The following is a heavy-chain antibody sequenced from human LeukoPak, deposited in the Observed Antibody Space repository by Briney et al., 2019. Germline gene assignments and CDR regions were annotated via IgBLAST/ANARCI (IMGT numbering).Heavy chain of an antibody. CDR1: GGSFSGYY. J-gene: IGHJ4*02. D-gene: IGHD5-12*01. V-gene: IGHV4-34*01. Sequence: SGTLSLTCAVYGGSFSGYYWSWIRQPPGKGLEWIGEINHSGSTNYNPSLKSRVTISVDTSKNQFSLKLSSVTAADTAVYYCARAVRGYSGYDSKSLYYFDYWGQGTLVTVSS. CDR3: ARAVRGYSGYDSKSLYYFDY. CDR2: INHSGST.